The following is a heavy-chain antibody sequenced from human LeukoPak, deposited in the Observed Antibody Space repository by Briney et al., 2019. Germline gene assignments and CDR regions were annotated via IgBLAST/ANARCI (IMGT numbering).Heavy chain of an antibody. V-gene: IGHV1-2*06. CDR1: GYTFTGYY. J-gene: IGHJ3*02. CDR2: INPNSGGT. Sequence: ASVKVSCKASGYTFTGYYMHWVRRAPGQGLEWMGRINPNSGGTNYAQKFQGRVTMTRDTSISTAYMELSRLRSDDTAVYYCARVLNDGYLEDDAFDIWGQGTMVTVSS. CDR3: ARVLNDGYLEDDAFDI. D-gene: IGHD1-1*01.